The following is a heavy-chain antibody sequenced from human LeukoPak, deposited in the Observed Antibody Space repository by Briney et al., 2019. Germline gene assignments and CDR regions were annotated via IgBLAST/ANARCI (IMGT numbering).Heavy chain of an antibody. Sequence: PGGSLRLSCAASGFPFSTYAMTWFRQAPGKGLEWVSTLSDTGSMIYYADSVKGCFTISRVTSKNTVFLLMICLTAYVTAVYYCVKDGGVYPAWYFQYWGQGTLVTVSS. V-gene: IGHV3-23*01. CDR1: GFPFSTYA. D-gene: IGHD2-15*01. CDR2: LSDTGSMI. CDR3: VKDGGVYPAWYFQY. J-gene: IGHJ4*02.